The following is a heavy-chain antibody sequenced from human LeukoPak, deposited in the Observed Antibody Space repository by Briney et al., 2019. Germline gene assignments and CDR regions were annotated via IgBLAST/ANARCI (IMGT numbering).Heavy chain of an antibody. V-gene: IGHV3-21*01. J-gene: IGHJ5*02. CDR3: ARDSSSWYVNWFDP. CDR1: GFTFSSYS. D-gene: IGHD6-13*01. CDR2: ISSSSSYI. Sequence: RGSLRLSCAASGFTFSSYSMNWVRQAPGKGLEWVSSISSSSSYIYYADSVKGRFTISRDNAKNSLYLQMNSLRAEDTAVYYCARDSSSWYVNWFDPWGQGTLVTVSS.